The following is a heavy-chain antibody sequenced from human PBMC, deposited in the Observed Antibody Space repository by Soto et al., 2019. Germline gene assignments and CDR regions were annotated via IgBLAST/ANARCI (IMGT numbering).Heavy chain of an antibody. Sequence: SETLSLTCTVSGGSISSGGYYWSWIRQHPGKGLEWIGYIYYSGSAYYNPSLKSRVTISVGTSKNQFSLKLSSVTAADTAVYYCASYSKRLGYCSSTSCYNWFDPWGQGTLVTVSS. CDR3: ASYSKRLGYCSSTSCYNWFDP. J-gene: IGHJ5*02. CDR1: GGSISSGGYY. D-gene: IGHD2-2*01. CDR2: IYYSGSA. V-gene: IGHV4-31*03.